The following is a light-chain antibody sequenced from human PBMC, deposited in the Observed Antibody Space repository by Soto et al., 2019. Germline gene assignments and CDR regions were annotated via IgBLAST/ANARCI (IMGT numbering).Light chain of an antibody. CDR1: SSDVGGYNY. V-gene: IGLV2-8*01. CDR3: SSFAGNNNLV. J-gene: IGLJ2*01. CDR2: EVS. Sequence: QSALTQPPSASGSPGQSVTISCTGTSSDVGGYNYVTWYQQQPGKAPKLMISEVSKRPSGVPDRFSGSKSGNTASLTVSGLQAEDEADYYCSSFAGNNNLVFGGGTKLTV.